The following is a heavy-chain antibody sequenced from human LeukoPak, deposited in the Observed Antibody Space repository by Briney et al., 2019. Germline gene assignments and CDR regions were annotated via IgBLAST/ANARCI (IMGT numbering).Heavy chain of an antibody. CDR1: GGPFSEYY. Sequence: SGTLSLTCAVYGGPFSEYYWSWIRQPPGKGLEWIGEINHSGSTNYNPSLKSRVTILLDKSKNQFSLKLSSVTAADTAVYYCARGFDYSRYYGMDVWSQGTTVTVSS. CDR3: ARGFDYSRYYGMDV. J-gene: IGHJ6*02. D-gene: IGHD4-11*01. CDR2: INHSGST. V-gene: IGHV4-34*01.